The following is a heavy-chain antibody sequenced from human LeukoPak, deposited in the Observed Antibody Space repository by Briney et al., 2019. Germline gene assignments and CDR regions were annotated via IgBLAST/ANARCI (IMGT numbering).Heavy chain of an antibody. CDR3: AMYYYCTGYLDAIDI. V-gene: IGHV3-48*03. Sequence: PGGSLSLSGAAYTFTGDSSCWERVRQAPGKGLEGVSYISSSGDTIYSADSVKGRFSTSRDNAKDLVYLQLIGERAEDTAFDYVAMYYYCTGYLDAIDIWGQGTMVTVSS. CDR1: TFTGDSSC. D-gene: IGHD3-22*01. J-gene: IGHJ3*02. CDR2: ISSSGDTI.